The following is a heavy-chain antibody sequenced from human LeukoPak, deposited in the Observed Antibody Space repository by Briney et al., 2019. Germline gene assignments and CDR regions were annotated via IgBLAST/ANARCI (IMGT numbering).Heavy chain of an antibody. CDR1: GGSISSSSYY. V-gene: IGHV4-39*07. CDR2: IYYSGST. J-gene: IGHJ4*02. D-gene: IGHD5-18*01. Sequence: KPSETLSLTCTVSGGSISSSSYYWGWIRQPPGKGLEWIGSIYYSGSTYYNPSLKSRVTISVDTSKNQFSLKLSSVTAADTAVYYCARVRWGLWKPFDYWGQGTLVTVSS. CDR3: ARVRWGLWKPFDY.